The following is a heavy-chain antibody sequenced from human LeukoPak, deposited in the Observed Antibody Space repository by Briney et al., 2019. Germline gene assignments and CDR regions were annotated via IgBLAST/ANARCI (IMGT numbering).Heavy chain of an antibody. J-gene: IGHJ6*04. V-gene: IGHV3-23*01. D-gene: IGHD3-10*01. CDR3: AKDASQESLWFGEPRGL. Sequence: GGSLRHSCAASGFTFSSYAMSWVRQAPGKGLEWVSAISGSGGSTYYADSVKGRFTISRDNSKNTLYLQMNSLRAEDTAVYYCAKDASQESLWFGEPRGLWGKGTTVTVSS. CDR2: ISGSGGST. CDR1: GFTFSSYA.